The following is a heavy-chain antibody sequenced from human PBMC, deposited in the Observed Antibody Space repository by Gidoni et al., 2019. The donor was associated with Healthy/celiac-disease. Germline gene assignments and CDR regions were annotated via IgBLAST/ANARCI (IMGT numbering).Heavy chain of an antibody. J-gene: IGHJ3*02. CDR3: ARRATSIVVVVAAPWDAFDI. V-gene: IGHV4-39*01. D-gene: IGHD2-15*01. Sequence: YNPSLKSRVTISVDTSKNQFSLKLSSVTAADTAVYYCARRATSIVVVVAAPWDAFDIWGQGTMVTVSS.